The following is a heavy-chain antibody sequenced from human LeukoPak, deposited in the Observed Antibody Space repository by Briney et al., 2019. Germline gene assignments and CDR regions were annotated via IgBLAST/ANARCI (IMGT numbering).Heavy chain of an antibody. V-gene: IGHV5-51*01. D-gene: IGHD5-18*01. J-gene: IGHJ6*03. Sequence: GESLKISCKGSGYSFTSYWIGWVRQMPGKGLEWMGIIYPGDSDARYSPSFQGQVTISADKSISTAYLQWSSLKASDTAMYYCARLSDSYGYRGYYYMDVWGKGTTVTVSS. CDR3: ARLSDSYGYRGYYYMDV. CDR2: IYPGDSDA. CDR1: GYSFTSYW.